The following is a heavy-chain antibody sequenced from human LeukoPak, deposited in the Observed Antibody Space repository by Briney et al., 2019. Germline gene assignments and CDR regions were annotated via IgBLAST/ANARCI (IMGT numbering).Heavy chain of an antibody. CDR2: ISAYNGNT. D-gene: IGHD2-15*01. CDR3: ARSYCSGGSCEREGASDI. J-gene: IGHJ3*02. V-gene: IGHV1-18*01. CDR1: GYTFTSYG. Sequence: ASVKVSCKASGYTFTSYGISWVRQAPGQGLEWMGWISAYNGNTNYAQKLQGRVTMTTDTSTSTAYMELRSLRSDDTAVYYCARSYCSGGSCEREGASDIWGQGTMVTVSS.